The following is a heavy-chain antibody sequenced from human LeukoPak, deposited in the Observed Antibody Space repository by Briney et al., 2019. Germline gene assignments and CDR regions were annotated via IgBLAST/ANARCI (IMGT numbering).Heavy chain of an antibody. D-gene: IGHD3-22*01. CDR3: ARDLIVDTHYYDSSGYLDY. Sequence: PSETLSLTCTVSGGSISSYYWSWIRQPAGKGLEWIGRIYTSGSTNYNPSLKSRVTMSVDTSKNQFSLKLSSVTAADTAVYYCARDLIVDTHYYDSSGYLDYWGQGTLVTVSS. CDR1: GGSISSYY. V-gene: IGHV4-4*07. J-gene: IGHJ4*02. CDR2: IYTSGST.